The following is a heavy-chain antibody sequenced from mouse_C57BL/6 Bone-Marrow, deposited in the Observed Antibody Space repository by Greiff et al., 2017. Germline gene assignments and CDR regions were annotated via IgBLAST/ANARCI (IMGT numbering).Heavy chain of an antibody. Sequence: VKLVESGAELVRPGTSVKMSCKASGYTFTNYWIGWAKQRPGHGLEWIGDIYPGGGYTNYNEKFKGKATLTADKSSSTAYMQFSSLTSEDSAIYYCARSLYYYGSSPHWYFDVWGTGTTVTVSS. V-gene: IGHV1-63*01. D-gene: IGHD1-1*01. CDR1: GYTFTNYW. J-gene: IGHJ1*03. CDR3: ARSLYYYGSSPHWYFDV. CDR2: IYPGGGYT.